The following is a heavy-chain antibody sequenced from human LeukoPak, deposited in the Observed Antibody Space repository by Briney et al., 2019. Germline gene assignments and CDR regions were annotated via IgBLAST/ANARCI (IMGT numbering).Heavy chain of an antibody. D-gene: IGHD2-15*01. Sequence: GGSLRLSCAASGFTFSSYAMHWVRQAPGKGLEGVAFISYDGSNKYYADSVKGRFTISRDNSKNTLYLQMNSLRAEDTAVYYCARFPCSGGSCYGEGFDYWGQGTLVTVSS. CDR2: ISYDGSNK. CDR1: GFTFSSYA. J-gene: IGHJ4*02. CDR3: ARFPCSGGSCYGEGFDY. V-gene: IGHV3-30-3*01.